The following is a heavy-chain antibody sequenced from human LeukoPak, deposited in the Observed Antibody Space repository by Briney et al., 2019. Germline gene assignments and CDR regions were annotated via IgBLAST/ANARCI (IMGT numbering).Heavy chain of an antibody. Sequence: GGSLRLSCAASGFTFSSYAMSWVRQAPGKGLEWVSAISGSGGSTYYADSVKGRFTISRDNSKNSLYLQMNSLRAEDTAVYYCARPYYDFWSGYLDAFDIWGQGTMVTVSS. CDR2: ISGSGGST. V-gene: IGHV3-23*01. D-gene: IGHD3-3*01. CDR1: GFTFSSYA. J-gene: IGHJ3*02. CDR3: ARPYYDFWSGYLDAFDI.